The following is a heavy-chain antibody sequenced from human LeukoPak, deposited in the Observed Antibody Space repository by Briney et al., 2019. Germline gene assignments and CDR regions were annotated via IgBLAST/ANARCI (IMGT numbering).Heavy chain of an antibody. CDR3: GKEVGGSGTYYLQY. D-gene: IGHD3-10*01. Sequence: GGSLRLSCAASGSTFSSLVMSWVRQIPGQGLEWVSSINGRGSDTHYPDSVKGRFNISRDNSKDTLYLQMNSLRPEDTAIYYCGKEVGGSGTYYLQYWGQGTLVSVSS. CDR1: GSTFSSLV. CDR2: INGRGSDT. V-gene: IGHV3-23*01. J-gene: IGHJ4*02.